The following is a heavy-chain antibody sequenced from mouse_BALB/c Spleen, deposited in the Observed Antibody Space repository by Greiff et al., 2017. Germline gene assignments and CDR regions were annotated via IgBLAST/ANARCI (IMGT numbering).Heavy chain of an antibody. CDR3: ARDGNYYFDY. CDR2: IHYSGST. J-gene: IGHJ2*01. V-gene: IGHV3-1*02. CDR1: GYSFTSGYI. D-gene: IGHD2-1*01. Sequence: EVKLMESGPDLVKPSQSLSLTCTVTGYSFTSGYIWQWIRQVPGNKLEWMGFIHYSGSTNYNPSLKSRISITRDTSKNQFFLQLNSVTTEDTATYYCARDGNYYFDYWGQGTTLTVSS.